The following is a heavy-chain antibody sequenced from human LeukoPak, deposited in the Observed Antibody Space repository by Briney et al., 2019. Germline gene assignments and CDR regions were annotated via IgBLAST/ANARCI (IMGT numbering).Heavy chain of an antibody. V-gene: IGHV1-18*01. D-gene: IGHD3-22*01. CDR3: ARDSTMIVVVMQYYFDY. CDR2: ISAYNGNT. Sequence: ASVKVSCKASGYTFTSYGISWVRQAPGQGLEWMGWISAYNGNTNYAQKLQGRVTMTTDTSTSTAYMELRSLRSDDTAVYYCARDSTMIVVVMQYYFDYWGQGTLVTVSS. J-gene: IGHJ4*02. CDR1: GYTFTSYG.